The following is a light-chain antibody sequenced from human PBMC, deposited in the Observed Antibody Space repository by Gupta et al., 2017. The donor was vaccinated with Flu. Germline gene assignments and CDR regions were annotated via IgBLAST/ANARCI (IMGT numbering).Light chain of an antibody. Sequence: EIVMTQSPATLSVSPGEGATLSCRASQSVSSNLAWYQQKPGQALRLLIYGASTRATGIPARFSGSGSGTDFTLTITSLQSEDFAVYDCQQYNNWPWTFGQGTKVEIK. J-gene: IGKJ1*01. CDR3: QQYNNWPWT. V-gene: IGKV3-15*01. CDR2: GAS. CDR1: QSVSSN.